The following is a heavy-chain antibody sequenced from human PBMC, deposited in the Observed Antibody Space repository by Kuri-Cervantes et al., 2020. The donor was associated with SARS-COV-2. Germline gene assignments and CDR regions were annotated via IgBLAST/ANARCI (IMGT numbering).Heavy chain of an antibody. J-gene: IGHJ4*02. CDR1: GFTFNTYN. V-gene: IGHV3-21*01. Sequence: GGSLRLSCTASGFTFNTYNMNWVRQAPGKGLEWVSSISSSSSYIYYADSVKGRFTISRDNSKNTLYLQMNSLRAEDTAVYYCARGVVDTAMAYYFDYWGQGTLVTVSS. CDR2: ISSSSSYI. CDR3: ARGVVDTAMAYYFDY. D-gene: IGHD5-18*01.